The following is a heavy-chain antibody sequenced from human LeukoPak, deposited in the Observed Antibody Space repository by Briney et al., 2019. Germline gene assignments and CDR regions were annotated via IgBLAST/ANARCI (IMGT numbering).Heavy chain of an antibody. V-gene: IGHV3-11*01. D-gene: IGHD2-2*01. J-gene: IGHJ6*02. Sequence: GGSLRLSCAASGLIFSDYYMSWIRQAPGKGLEWVSYISSSGSTIYYADSVKGRFTISRDNAKNSLYLQMNSLRAEDTAVYYCARDRVGYCSSTSCYNYYYGMDVWGQGTTVTVSS. CDR3: ARDRVGYCSSTSCYNYYYGMDV. CDR2: ISSSGSTI. CDR1: GLIFSDYY.